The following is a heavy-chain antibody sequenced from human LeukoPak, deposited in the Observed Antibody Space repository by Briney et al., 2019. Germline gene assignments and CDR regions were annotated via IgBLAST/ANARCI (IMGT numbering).Heavy chain of an antibody. V-gene: IGHV1-18*01. CDR3: ARYRSPPLRFLEWLLKGAPVDY. CDR2: ISAYNGNT. J-gene: IGHJ4*02. CDR1: GYTFTSYG. Sequence: GASVTVSCKASGYTFTSYGISWVRQAPGQGLEWMGWISAYNGNTNYAQTLRGRVIMTTVTSTSTAYMELRSLRSDDTAVYYWARYRSPPLRFLEWLLKGAPVDYWGQGTLVTVSS. D-gene: IGHD3-3*01.